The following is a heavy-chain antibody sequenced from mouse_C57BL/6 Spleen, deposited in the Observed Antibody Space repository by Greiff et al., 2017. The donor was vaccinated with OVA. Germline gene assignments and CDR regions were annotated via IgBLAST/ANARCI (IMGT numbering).Heavy chain of an antibody. Sequence: QVQLQQSGAELARPGASVKLSCKASGYTFTSYGLSWVKQRTGQGLEWIGEIYPRSGNTYYNEKFKGKATLTADKSSSTAYMELRSLTSEDSAVYFCARGDYGSSYFDYWGQGTTLTVSS. CDR3: ARGDYGSSYFDY. D-gene: IGHD1-1*01. CDR1: GYTFTSYG. J-gene: IGHJ2*01. CDR2: IYPRSGNT. V-gene: IGHV1-81*01.